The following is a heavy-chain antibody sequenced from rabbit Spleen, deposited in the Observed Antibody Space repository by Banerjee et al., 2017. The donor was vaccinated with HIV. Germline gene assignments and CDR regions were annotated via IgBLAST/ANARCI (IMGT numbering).Heavy chain of an antibody. J-gene: IGHJ4*01. CDR1: GVSLNDKDV. Sequence: QEQLEESGGGLVKPEGSLTLTCKASGVSLNDKDVMCWVRQAPGKGLEWIACIDTGSSGFTYFASWAKCRFTISKTSSTTVTLQMTSLTAADTATYFCERDNVCYVGYGYGDLWGPGTLVTVS. CDR2: IDTGSSGFT. V-gene: IGHV1S45*01. D-gene: IGHD6-1*01. CDR3: ERDNVCYVGYGYGDL.